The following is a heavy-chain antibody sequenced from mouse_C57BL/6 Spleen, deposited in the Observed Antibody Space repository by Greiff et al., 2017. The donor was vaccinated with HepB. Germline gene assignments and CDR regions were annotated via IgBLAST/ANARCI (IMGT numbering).Heavy chain of an antibody. J-gene: IGHJ2*01. Sequence: QVQLQQSGAELARPGASVKLSCKASGYTFTSYGISWVKQRTGQGLEWIGEIYPRSGNTYYNEKFKGKATLTADKSSSTAYMELRSLTSDDSAVSVCARNYSSSLRYFDYWGQGTTLTVSS. V-gene: IGHV1-81*01. CDR1: GYTFTSYG. CDR3: ARNYSSSLRYFDY. CDR2: IYPRSGNT. D-gene: IGHD1-1*01.